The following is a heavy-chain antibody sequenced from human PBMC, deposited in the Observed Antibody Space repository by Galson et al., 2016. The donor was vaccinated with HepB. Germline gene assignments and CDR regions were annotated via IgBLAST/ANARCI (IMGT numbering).Heavy chain of an antibody. V-gene: IGHV3-23*01. CDR2: ISGNGGST. D-gene: IGHD3-10*01. Sequence: SLRLSCAASGFTFSRYAMSWVRQAPGKGQEWVSTISGNGGSTYYADSVKGRFTISTDNSKNTLYLQMNGLGADDTTVYYCAKIIMVQGGFYFYGMNVWGQGTTVTVSS. CDR1: GFTFSRYA. CDR3: AKIIMVQGGFYFYGMNV. J-gene: IGHJ6*02.